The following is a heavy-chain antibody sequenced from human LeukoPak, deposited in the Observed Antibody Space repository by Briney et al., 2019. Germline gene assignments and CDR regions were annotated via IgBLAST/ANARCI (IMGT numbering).Heavy chain of an antibody. D-gene: IGHD3-16*01. CDR2: IYSSGTT. Sequence: SETLSLTCTVSGGSISNDYWTWLRQPAGKGLEWIGRIYSSGTTNYNPSLTSRVTMSVDTSKNQFSLKLRSVTAADTAVYYCARNVRGGSTYLDYWGQGTLVTVSS. CDR3: ARNVRGGSTYLDY. J-gene: IGHJ4*02. V-gene: IGHV4-4*07. CDR1: GGSISNDY.